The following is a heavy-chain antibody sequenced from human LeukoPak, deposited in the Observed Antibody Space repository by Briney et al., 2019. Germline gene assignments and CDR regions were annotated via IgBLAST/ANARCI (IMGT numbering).Heavy chain of an antibody. Sequence: GGSLRLSCAASGFTFTTYTMNWVRQAPGKGLEWVSSISSSSTYIYYADSVKGRFTISRDNAKNSLYLQINSLRAEDTAVYYCARVKYSRVVGAFDCWGQGTLVTVSS. V-gene: IGHV3-21*01. D-gene: IGHD6-6*01. CDR1: GFTFTTYT. J-gene: IGHJ4*02. CDR2: ISSSSTYI. CDR3: ARVKYSRVVGAFDC.